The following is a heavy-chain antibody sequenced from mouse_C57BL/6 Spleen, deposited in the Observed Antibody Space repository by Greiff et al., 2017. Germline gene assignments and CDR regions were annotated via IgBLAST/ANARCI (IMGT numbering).Heavy chain of an antibody. CDR1: GYSFTGYY. V-gene: IGHV1-43*01. J-gene: IGHJ2*01. Sequence: VQLQQSGPELVKPGASVKISCKASGYSFTGYYMHWVKQSSEKSLEWIGEINPSTGGTSYNQKFKGKATLTVDKSSSTAYMQLKSLTSEDSAVYYCAGGVVARYFDYWGQGTTLTVSS. CDR3: AGGVVARYFDY. CDR2: INPSTGGT. D-gene: IGHD1-1*01.